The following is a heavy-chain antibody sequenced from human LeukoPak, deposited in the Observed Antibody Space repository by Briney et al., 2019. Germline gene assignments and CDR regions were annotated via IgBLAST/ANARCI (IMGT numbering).Heavy chain of an antibody. J-gene: IGHJ1*01. CDR3: VRDGNDGLNDWEY. D-gene: IGHD1-1*01. CDR2: TNKDGSEK. V-gene: IGHV3-7*03. CDR1: GFTFSNYW. Sequence: GGSLRLSCAASGFTFSNYWMNWARQAPGKGLEWVANTNKDGSEKWYVDSVKGRFTISRDNAKNSLYLQMNSLKAGDTALYYCVRDGNDGLNDWEYWGQGALVTVSS.